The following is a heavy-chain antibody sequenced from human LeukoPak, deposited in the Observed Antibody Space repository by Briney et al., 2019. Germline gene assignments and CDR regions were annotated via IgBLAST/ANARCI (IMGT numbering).Heavy chain of an antibody. CDR3: ARDLEGSGSFYRPSYDY. Sequence: GGSLRLSCAASGFTFSDYYMSWLRQAPGKGLEGISYISNSASRIYYADSVKGRFTISRDNAKNSLYLQMNSLRAEDTAVYYCARDLEGSGSFYRPSYDYWGQGTLVTVSS. V-gene: IGHV3-11*04. D-gene: IGHD3-10*01. CDR2: ISNSASRI. CDR1: GFTFSDYY. J-gene: IGHJ4*02.